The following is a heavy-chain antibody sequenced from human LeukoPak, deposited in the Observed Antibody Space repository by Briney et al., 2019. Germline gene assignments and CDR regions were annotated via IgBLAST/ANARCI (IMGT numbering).Heavy chain of an antibody. CDR2: ISWNSSYI. CDR1: EFTFSRYG. J-gene: IGHJ4*02. CDR3: ASGSYSFDF. Sequence: PGGSLRLSCAASEFTFSRYGMNRVRQPPGKGLQWVSSISWNSSYIYYAESVKGRFTITRDNAKNSLFPQMNTLRAEDTAVYYCASGSYSFDFWGQGALVTVSS. V-gene: IGHV3-21*06. D-gene: IGHD1-26*01.